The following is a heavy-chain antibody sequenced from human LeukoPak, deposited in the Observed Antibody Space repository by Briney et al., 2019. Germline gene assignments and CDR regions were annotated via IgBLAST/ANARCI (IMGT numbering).Heavy chain of an antibody. J-gene: IGHJ5*02. V-gene: IGHV3-23*01. CDR2: ISGSGGST. CDR1: GFTFSSYA. CDR3: AKDYDSWSGYLS. Sequence: GGSLRLSCAASGFTFSSYAMSWVRQAPGKGLERVSAISGSGGSTYYADSVKGRFTISRDNSKNTLYLQMNSLRAEDTAVYYCAKDYDSWSGYLSWGQGTPVTVSS. D-gene: IGHD3-3*01.